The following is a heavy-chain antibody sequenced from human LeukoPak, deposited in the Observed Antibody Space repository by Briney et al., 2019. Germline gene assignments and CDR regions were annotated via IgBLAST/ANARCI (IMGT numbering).Heavy chain of an antibody. CDR1: GFTFSDHY. CDR3: AKDVGSSWSYYFDY. CDR2: TRNKANSYAT. V-gene: IGHV3-72*01. J-gene: IGHJ4*02. D-gene: IGHD6-13*01. Sequence: GGSLRLSCAASGFTFSDHYMDWVRQAPGKGLEWVGRTRNKANSYATEYAASAKGRFTISRDDSKNSLYLQMNSLKTEDTAVYYCAKDVGSSWSYYFDYWGQGTLVTVSS.